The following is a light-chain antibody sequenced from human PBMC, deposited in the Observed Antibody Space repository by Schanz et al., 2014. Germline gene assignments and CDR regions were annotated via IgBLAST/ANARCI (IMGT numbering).Light chain of an antibody. V-gene: IGKV3-15*01. CDR3: QQYNNWPET. J-gene: IGKJ1*01. Sequence: EILLTQSPATLSLSPGERATLSCGASQSVSSNYLAWYQQKPGLAPRLLIYGESTRATGIPARFSGSGSGTEFTLTISSLQSEDFAVYYCQQYNNWPETFGQGTKVEIK. CDR2: GES. CDR1: QSVSSN.